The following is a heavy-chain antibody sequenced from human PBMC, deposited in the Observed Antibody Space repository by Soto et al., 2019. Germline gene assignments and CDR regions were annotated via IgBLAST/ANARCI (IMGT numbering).Heavy chain of an antibody. Sequence: WASVKVSCKASGYTFTSYGISWVRQAPGQGLEWMGWISAYNGNTNYAQKLQGRVTMTTDTSTSTAYMELRSLRSDDTAVYYCARVPPGQWLSKPEGFDPWGQGTLVTVSS. CDR3: ARVPPGQWLSKPEGFDP. J-gene: IGHJ5*02. CDR2: ISAYNGNT. V-gene: IGHV1-18*04. CDR1: GYTFTSYG. D-gene: IGHD6-19*01.